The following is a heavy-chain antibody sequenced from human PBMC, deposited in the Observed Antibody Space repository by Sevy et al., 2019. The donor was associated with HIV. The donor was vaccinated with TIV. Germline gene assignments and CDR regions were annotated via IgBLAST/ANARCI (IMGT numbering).Heavy chain of an antibody. CDR3: ARGLRCFDWCDHAFDI. D-gene: IGHD3-9*01. CDR2: INHSGST. Sequence: SETLSLTCAVYGGSFSGYYWSWIRQPPGKGLEWIGEINHSGSTNYNPSLKSRVTISVDTSKNQFSLKLSSVTAADTAVYYCARGLRCFDWCDHAFDIWGQGTMVTVS. J-gene: IGHJ3*02. CDR1: GGSFSGYY. V-gene: IGHV4-34*01.